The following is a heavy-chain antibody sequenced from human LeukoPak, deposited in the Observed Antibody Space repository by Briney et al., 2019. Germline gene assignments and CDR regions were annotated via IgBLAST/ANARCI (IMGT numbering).Heavy chain of an antibody. CDR2: ISSSGSTI. CDR3: ARDSSGYIQGPTIFDY. D-gene: IGHD6-25*01. J-gene: IGHJ4*02. V-gene: IGHV3-48*03. Sequence: GGSLRLSCAASGFTFSSYEMNWVRQAPGKGLEWVSYISSSGSTIYYADSVKGRFTISRDNAKNTLYLQMNSLRAEDTAVYYCARDSSGYIQGPTIFDYWGQGTLVTVSS. CDR1: GFTFSSYE.